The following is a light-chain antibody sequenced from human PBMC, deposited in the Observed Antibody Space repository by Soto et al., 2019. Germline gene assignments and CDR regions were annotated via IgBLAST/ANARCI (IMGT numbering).Light chain of an antibody. V-gene: IGLV2-23*03. J-gene: IGLJ1*01. CDR3: CSYAGSSTFVYV. CDR1: SSDVGSYNL. CDR2: EGS. Sequence: QSVLTQPASVSGSPRQSITISCTGTSSDVGSYNLVSWYQQHPGKAPKLMIYEGSKRPSGVSNRFSGSKSGNTASLTISGLQAEDEADYYCCSYAGSSTFVYVFGTGTKVTVL.